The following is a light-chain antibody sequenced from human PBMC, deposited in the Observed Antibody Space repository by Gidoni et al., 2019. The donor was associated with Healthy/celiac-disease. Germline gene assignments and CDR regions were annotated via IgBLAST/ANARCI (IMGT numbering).Light chain of an antibody. CDR2: QDS. CDR3: QAWDSSTAV. CDR1: KLGDKY. Sequence: SYELTQPPSVSVSPGQTASITCSGDKLGDKYACWYQQKPGQSPVLVIYQDSKRPSWLPERFSGSNSGNTATLTISGTQAMDEADYYCQAWDSSTAVFGGGTKLTVL. V-gene: IGLV3-1*01. J-gene: IGLJ2*01.